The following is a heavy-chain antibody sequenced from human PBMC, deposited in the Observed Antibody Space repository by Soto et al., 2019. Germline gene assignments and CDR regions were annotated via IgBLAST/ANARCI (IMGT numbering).Heavy chain of an antibody. D-gene: IGHD2-2*01. CDR2: IIPILGIA. V-gene: IGHV1-69*02. CDR3: ATSIVVVPSSWFDP. Sequence: QVQLVQSGAEVKKPGSSVKVSCKASGGTFSSYTISWVRQAPGQGLEWMGRIIPILGIANYAQKFQGRVTITADKSTSTAYMELSSLRSEDTAVYYCATSIVVVPSSWFDPWCQGTLVTVSS. CDR1: GGTFSSYT. J-gene: IGHJ5*02.